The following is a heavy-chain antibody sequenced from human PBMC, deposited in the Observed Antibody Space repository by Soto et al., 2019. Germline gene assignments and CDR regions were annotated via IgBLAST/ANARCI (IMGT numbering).Heavy chain of an antibody. Sequence: PSETLSLTCTVSSGSVNGFFWTWIRQPAGKGLEWIGRIYSSGCANYNPSLESRVSMSVDTSKNQFSLRLSSLTAADTALYYCARYTSGSVESWGQGTLVTVSS. V-gene: IGHV4-4*07. D-gene: IGHD3-10*01. CDR3: ARYTSGSVES. CDR2: IYSSGCA. J-gene: IGHJ5*01. CDR1: SGSVNGFF.